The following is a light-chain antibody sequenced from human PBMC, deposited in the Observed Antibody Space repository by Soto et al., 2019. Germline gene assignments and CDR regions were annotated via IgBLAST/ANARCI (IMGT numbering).Light chain of an antibody. CDR1: QSLLHSNGYNY. V-gene: IGKV2-28*01. Sequence: DIVMTQSPLSLPVTPGEPASISCRSSQSLLHSNGYNYLDWYLQKPGQSPQLLIDLGSNRASGVPDRFGGCGSGTDFTMIVSRVEAEDVGVYYCMPAPRPRTFGQGNKLEIK. J-gene: IGKJ2*01. CDR2: LGS. CDR3: MPAPRPRT.